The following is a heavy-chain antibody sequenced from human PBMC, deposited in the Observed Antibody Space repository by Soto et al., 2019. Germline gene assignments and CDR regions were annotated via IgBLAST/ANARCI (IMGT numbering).Heavy chain of an antibody. CDR2: ISGSGGST. V-gene: IGHV3-23*01. D-gene: IGHD3-3*01. Sequence: GGSLRLSCAASGFTFSSYAMSWVRQAPGKGLEWVSAISGSGGSTYYADSVKGRFTISRDNSKNTLYLQMNSLRAEDTAVYYCAKGPLHDFWSGTDYWGQGTLVTVSS. J-gene: IGHJ4*02. CDR3: AKGPLHDFWSGTDY. CDR1: GFTFSSYA.